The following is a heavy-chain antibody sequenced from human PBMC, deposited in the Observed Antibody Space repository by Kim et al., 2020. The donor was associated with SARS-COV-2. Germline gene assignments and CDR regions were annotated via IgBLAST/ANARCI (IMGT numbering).Heavy chain of an antibody. Sequence: YNPSLKTRVTRAVDTSKNQFSLKLSSVTAADTAVYYCARHYDYAKNWFDPWGQGTLVTVSS. V-gene: IGHV4-61*07. D-gene: IGHD3-16*01. J-gene: IGHJ5*02. CDR3: ARHYDYAKNWFDP.